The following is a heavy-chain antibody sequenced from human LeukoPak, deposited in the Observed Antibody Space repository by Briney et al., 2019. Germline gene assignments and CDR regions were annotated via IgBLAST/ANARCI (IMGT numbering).Heavy chain of an antibody. CDR3: ATNYDDSREAFDV. D-gene: IGHD3-3*01. CDR2: ISGSGEDS. CDR1: GFTFSSFA. Sequence: GGSLRLSCAASGFTFSSFAMNWVRQTPGKGLEWVSGISGSGEDSNHADSVTGRFIISRENSKNTLYLQMNSLRADDTAVYYCATNYDDSREAFDVWGQGTVVTVSS. V-gene: IGHV3-23*01. J-gene: IGHJ3*01.